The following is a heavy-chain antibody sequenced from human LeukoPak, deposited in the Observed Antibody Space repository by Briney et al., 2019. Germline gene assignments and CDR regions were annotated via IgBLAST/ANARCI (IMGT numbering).Heavy chain of an antibody. Sequence: SETLSLACAVSGYSISSGYYWGWIRQPPGKGLEWLGSIYHSGSTYYNPSLKSRVTISVDTSKNQFSLKLSSVTAADTAVYYCARKAVDIVATGDFDYWGQGTLVTVSS. CDR1: GYSISSGYY. D-gene: IGHD5-12*01. V-gene: IGHV4-38-2*01. J-gene: IGHJ4*02. CDR2: IYHSGST. CDR3: ARKAVDIVATGDFDY.